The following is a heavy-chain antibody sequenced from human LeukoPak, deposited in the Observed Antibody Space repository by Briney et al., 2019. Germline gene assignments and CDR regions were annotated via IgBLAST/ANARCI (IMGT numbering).Heavy chain of an antibody. CDR1: GGSFSGYY. V-gene: IGHV4-34*01. CDR2: INHSGST. Sequence: SETLSLTCAVYGGSFSGYYWSWIRQPPGKGLEWIGEINHSGSTNYNPSLKSRVTISVDTSKNQFSLKLSSVTAADTAVYYRARKDRDYWGQGILVTVSS. CDR3: ARKDRDY. J-gene: IGHJ4*02. D-gene: IGHD2-15*01.